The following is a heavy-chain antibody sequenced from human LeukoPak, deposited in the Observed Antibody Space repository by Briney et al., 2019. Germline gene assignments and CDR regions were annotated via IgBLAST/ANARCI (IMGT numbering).Heavy chain of an antibody. Sequence: ASVKVSCKSSGYTFTSYGISWVRQAPGQGLEWMGWISAYNGNTNYAQKLQGRVTMTTDTSTSTAYMALRSLRSEDTAVYYCARAIDYYGSGSYVSTFDYWGQGTLVTVSS. CDR2: ISAYNGNT. V-gene: IGHV1-18*01. D-gene: IGHD3-10*01. CDR1: GYTFTSYG. J-gene: IGHJ4*02. CDR3: ARAIDYYGSGSYVSTFDY.